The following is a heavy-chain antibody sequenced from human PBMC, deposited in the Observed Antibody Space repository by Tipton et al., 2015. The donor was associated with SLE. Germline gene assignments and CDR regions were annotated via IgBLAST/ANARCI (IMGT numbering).Heavy chain of an antibody. CDR3: TTDPRMVGARNYFDY. J-gene: IGHJ4*02. CDR2: IKTKTDGGTT. V-gene: IGHV3-15*01. Sequence: SLRLSCAASGFTFSSCAMCWVRQAPGKGLEWVGRIKTKTDGGTTDYAAPVKGRFSISRDESKNTLYLQMNSLKTEDTAVYYCTTDPRMVGARNYFDYWGQGTLVTVSS. CDR1: GFTFSSCA. D-gene: IGHD1-26*01.